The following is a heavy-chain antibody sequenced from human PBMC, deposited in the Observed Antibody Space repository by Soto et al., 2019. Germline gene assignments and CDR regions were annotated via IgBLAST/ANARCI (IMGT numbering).Heavy chain of an antibody. J-gene: IGHJ1*01. V-gene: IGHV3-30*18. Sequence: QVQLVESGGGVVQPGRSLRLSCAASGFTFSAYGMHWVRQAPGKGLEWVAVISFDGSDKYYADSVKGRFTISRDNSKNMRFLQMNSLRAEDTAVYYCAKDPSMIRDEDVQHWGQGTLVTVSS. CDR3: AKDPSMIRDEDVQH. CDR1: GFTFSAYG. D-gene: IGHD3-10*01. CDR2: ISFDGSDK.